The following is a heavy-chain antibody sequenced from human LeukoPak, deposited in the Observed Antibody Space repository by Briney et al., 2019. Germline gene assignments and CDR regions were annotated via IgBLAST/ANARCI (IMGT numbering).Heavy chain of an antibody. CDR1: GGSFSGYY. Sequence: SETLSLTCAVYGGSFSGYYWSWIRQPPGKGLEWIGNIYSTGSTYYIPSLKSRVTISVDTSKNQFSLKLSSVTAADTAVYYCAREKRGYYYYMDVWGKGTTVTVSS. CDR2: IYSTGST. D-gene: IGHD3-16*01. CDR3: AREKRGYYYYMDV. J-gene: IGHJ6*03. V-gene: IGHV4-34*01.